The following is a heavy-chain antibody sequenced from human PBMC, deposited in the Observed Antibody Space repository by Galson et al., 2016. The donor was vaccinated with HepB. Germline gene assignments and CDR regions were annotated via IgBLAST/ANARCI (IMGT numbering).Heavy chain of an antibody. CDR3: AARGNSWPYY. J-gene: IGHJ4*02. V-gene: IGHV1-8*01. CDR1: GYTFISYD. Sequence: SVKVSCKASGYTFISYDVNWVRQATGQGLEWMGWMNPDTGNTGYAQKFQERVTITRDMSTRTAYMELSSLTSEDTAVYYCAARGNSWPYYWGQGTLATVSS. CDR2: MNPDTGNT. D-gene: IGHD6-13*01.